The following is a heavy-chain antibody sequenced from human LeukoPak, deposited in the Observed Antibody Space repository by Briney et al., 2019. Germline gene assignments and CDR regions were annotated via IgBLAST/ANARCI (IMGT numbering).Heavy chain of an antibody. CDR2: ISGSGGST. CDR1: GFTFGDFA. V-gene: IGHV3-23*01. D-gene: IGHD4-17*01. J-gene: IGHJ6*02. CDR3: AKDLDYGDYPLYYGMDV. Sequence: GGSLRLSCTASGFTFGDFAMSWVRQAPGKGLEWVSAISGSGGSTYYAGSVKGRFTISRDNSKNTLYLQMNSLRAEDTAVYYCAKDLDYGDYPLYYGMDVWGQGTTVTVSS.